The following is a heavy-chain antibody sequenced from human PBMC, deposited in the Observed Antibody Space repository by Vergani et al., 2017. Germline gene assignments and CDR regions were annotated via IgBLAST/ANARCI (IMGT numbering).Heavy chain of an antibody. CDR1: ESTFTDYN. J-gene: IGHJ5*02. CDR2: ISPKTGDT. CDR3: AHSWNVGTGNWFDP. D-gene: IGHD1-1*01. Sequence: QVQLLQSGAELKKPGGSVKVSCQASESTFTDYNIHWVRQAPGQGLEWMGWISPKTGDTDYLQKFQDRVTMTRNASIRTVYLRLTRLTSDDTAIYYCAHSWNVGTGNWFDPWGQGTLVTVSS. V-gene: IGHV1-2*02.